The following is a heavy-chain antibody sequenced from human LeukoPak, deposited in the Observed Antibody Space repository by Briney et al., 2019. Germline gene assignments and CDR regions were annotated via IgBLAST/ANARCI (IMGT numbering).Heavy chain of an antibody. CDR2: TNTDGSST. CDR3: VPTDSSGLD. V-gene: IGHV3-74*01. D-gene: IGHD3-22*01. J-gene: IGHJ4*02. Sequence: PGGSLRLSCEASGFTFSHYWMHWVRQATGKGLVWVSRTNTDGSSTNYVDSVKGRFTISRDNAKNTMYLQMNSLRAEDTAVYYCVPTDSSGLDWGQGTLVTVSS. CDR1: GFTFSHYW.